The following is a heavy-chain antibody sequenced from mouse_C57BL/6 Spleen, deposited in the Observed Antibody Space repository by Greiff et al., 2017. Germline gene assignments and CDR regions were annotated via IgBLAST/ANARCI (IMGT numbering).Heavy chain of an antibody. D-gene: IGHD1-1*01. CDR3: ARGYYGSKAWFAY. J-gene: IGHJ3*01. CDR1: GYTFTSYW. Sequence: QVQLQQPGAELVKPGASVKLSCKASGYTFTSYWMQWVKQRPGQGLEWIGEIDPSDSYTNYNQKFKGKATLTVDTSSSTAYMQLSSLTSEDSAVYYCARGYYGSKAWFAYWGQGTLGTVSA. V-gene: IGHV1-50*01. CDR2: IDPSDSYT.